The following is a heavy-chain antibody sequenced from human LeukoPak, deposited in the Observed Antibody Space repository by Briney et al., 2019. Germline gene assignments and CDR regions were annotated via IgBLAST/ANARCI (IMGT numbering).Heavy chain of an antibody. CDR1: GFTFSSYA. D-gene: IGHD2-21*02. V-gene: IGHV3-7*01. Sequence: GGSLRLSCAASGFTFSSYAMSWVRQASGKGLEWVANIMGDGAKKYYVDSVKGRFTISRDNAKNSLYLQMNSLRGEDTAVYFCARGGDWPDRPFDYWGQGALVTVSS. CDR3: ARGGDWPDRPFDY. J-gene: IGHJ4*02. CDR2: IMGDGAKK.